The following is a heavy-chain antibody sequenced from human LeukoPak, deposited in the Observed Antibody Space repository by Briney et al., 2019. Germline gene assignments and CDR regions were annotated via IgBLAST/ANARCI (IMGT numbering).Heavy chain of an antibody. CDR3: ARGWGDY. J-gene: IGHJ4*02. V-gene: IGHV3-21*04. Sequence: GGSLRLSCAASGFTFSSYEMNWVRQAPGKGLEWVSTISNSGSDTYYADSVKGRFTISRDNSKNTLFLQMTSLRADDTALYYCARGWGDYWGQGTLVTVSS. CDR1: GFTFSSYE. CDR2: ISNSGSDT. D-gene: IGHD7-27*01.